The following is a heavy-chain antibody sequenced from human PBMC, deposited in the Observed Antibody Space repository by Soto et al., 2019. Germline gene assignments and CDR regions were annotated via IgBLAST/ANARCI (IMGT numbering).Heavy chain of an antibody. V-gene: IGHV3-49*03. Sequence: GGSLRLSCTASGFTFGDYAMSWFRQAPGKGLEWVGFIRSKAYGGTTEYAASVKGRFTISRDDSKSIAYLQMNSLKTEDTAVYYCTRDDYGDYEDFDYWGQGTLVTVSS. CDR1: GFTFGDYA. CDR2: IRSKAYGGTT. D-gene: IGHD4-17*01. J-gene: IGHJ4*02. CDR3: TRDDYGDYEDFDY.